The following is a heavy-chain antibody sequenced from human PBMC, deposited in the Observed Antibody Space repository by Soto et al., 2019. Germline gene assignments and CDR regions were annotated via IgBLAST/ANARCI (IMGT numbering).Heavy chain of an antibody. Sequence: SETLSLTCAVYGGSFSGYYWSWIRQPPGKGLEWIGEINHSGSTNYNPSLKSRVTISVDRSKNQFSLKLSSVTAADTAVYYCARVVTTVSNLDDAFDIWGQGTMVTVSS. V-gene: IGHV4-34*01. CDR3: ARVVTTVSNLDDAFDI. J-gene: IGHJ3*02. CDR2: INHSGST. D-gene: IGHD4-17*01. CDR1: GGSFSGYY.